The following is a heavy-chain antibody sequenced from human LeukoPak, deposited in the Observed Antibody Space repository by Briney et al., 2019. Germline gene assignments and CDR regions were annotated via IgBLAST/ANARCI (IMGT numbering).Heavy chain of an antibody. J-gene: IGHJ5*02. CDR2: INHSGST. Sequence: SETLSLTCAVYGGSFSGYYWSWIRQPPGKGLEWIGEINHSGSTNYNPSLKSRVTISVDTSKNQFSLKLSSVTAADTAVYYCARPVDTAMVKSAWGQGTLVTVSS. CDR1: GGSFSGYY. V-gene: IGHV4-34*01. D-gene: IGHD5-18*01. CDR3: ARPVDTAMVKSA.